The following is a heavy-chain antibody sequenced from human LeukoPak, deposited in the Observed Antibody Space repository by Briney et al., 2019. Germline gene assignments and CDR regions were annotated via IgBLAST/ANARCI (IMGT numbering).Heavy chain of an antibody. J-gene: IGHJ4*02. CDR1: GDSVSSNSAA. CDR2: TYYRSKWYN. V-gene: IGHV6-1*01. Sequence: SQTLSLTCAISGDSVSSNSAAWNWIRQSPSRGLEWLGRTYYRSKWYNDYAVSVKSRITINPDTSKNQFSLKLRSVTAADTAVYYCTSVSKTVVPATIDYWGQGTQVTVSS. CDR3: TSVSKTVVPATIDY. D-gene: IGHD2-15*01.